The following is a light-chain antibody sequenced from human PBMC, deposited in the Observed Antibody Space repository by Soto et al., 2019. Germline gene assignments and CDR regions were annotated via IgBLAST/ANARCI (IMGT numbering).Light chain of an antibody. CDR2: AAS. CDR3: LHHNSYPWT. V-gene: IGKV1-17*01. Sequence: DIQMTQSPSSLSASVGDRVAITCRASQDITSDLGWFQQKPGKAPKRLIYAASSLQSGVPSRFSGSASGTEFTLTISTLQPEDFATYYCLHHNSYPWTFGQGTKVEIK. CDR1: QDITSD. J-gene: IGKJ1*01.